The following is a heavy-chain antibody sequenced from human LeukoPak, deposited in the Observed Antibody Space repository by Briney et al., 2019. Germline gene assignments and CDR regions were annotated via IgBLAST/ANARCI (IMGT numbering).Heavy chain of an antibody. CDR1: GGTFSSYA. CDR2: IIPIFGTA. J-gene: IGHJ6*04. D-gene: IGHD2-2*01. V-gene: IGHV1-69*05. Sequence: SVKVPCKASGGTFSSYAISWVRQAPGQGLEWMGRIIPIFGTANYAQKFQGRVTITTDESTSTAYMELSSLRSEDTAVYYCARGHRGIVVVPAAIPPDVWGKGTTVTVSS. CDR3: ARGHRGIVVVPAAIPPDV.